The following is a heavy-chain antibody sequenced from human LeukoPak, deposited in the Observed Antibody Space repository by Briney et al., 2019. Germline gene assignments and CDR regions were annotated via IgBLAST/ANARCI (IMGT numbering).Heavy chain of an antibody. D-gene: IGHD3-10*01. CDR1: GFVVSNTY. CDR3: ARDRYYGSGRHGIIDY. V-gene: IGHV3-53*01. CDR2: VYSGGSP. J-gene: IGHJ4*02. Sequence: GGSLRLSCAASGFVVSNTYMIWVRQASGKGLECVSIVYSGGSPKYADSVKGRFTISRDNAKNSLYLQMNSLRAEDTAVYYCARDRYYGSGRHGIIDYWGQGTLVTVSS.